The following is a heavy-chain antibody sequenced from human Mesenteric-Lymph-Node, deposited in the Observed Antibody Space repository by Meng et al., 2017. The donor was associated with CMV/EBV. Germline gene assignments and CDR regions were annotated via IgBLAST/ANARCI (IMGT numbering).Heavy chain of an antibody. J-gene: IGHJ4*02. CDR2: IYYSGST. Sequence: GSLRLSCTVSGGSISSYYWSWIRQPAGKGLEWVGYIYYSGSTNYNPSLKSRVTISVDTSRNQFSLKLTSLTAADTAVYYCARGGTIFGVYDYWGQGTLVTVSS. V-gene: IGHV4-59*01. CDR1: GGSISSYY. CDR3: ARGGTIFGVYDY. D-gene: IGHD3-3*02.